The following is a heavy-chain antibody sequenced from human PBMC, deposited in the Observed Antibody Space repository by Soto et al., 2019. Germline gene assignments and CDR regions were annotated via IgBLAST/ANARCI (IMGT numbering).Heavy chain of an antibody. Sequence: QVQLVQSGAESKTPGSSVNVSCTLSGGAFNNYVITWVRQPPGKGLEWVGSIVPIYGSSLFAQKFQGRVTLAADGSTNTVYMKISGLRTEDTAIYYRTRDYWGYHYYDYAIDIWGQGTAVTVSS. CDR1: GGAFNNYV. D-gene: IGHD3-16*01. CDR2: IVPIYGSS. V-gene: IGHV1-69*18. J-gene: IGHJ6*02. CDR3: TRDYWGYHYYDYAIDI.